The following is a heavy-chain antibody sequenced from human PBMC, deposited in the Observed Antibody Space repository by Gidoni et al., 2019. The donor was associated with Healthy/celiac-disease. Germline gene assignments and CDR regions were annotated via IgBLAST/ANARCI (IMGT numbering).Heavy chain of an antibody. J-gene: IGHJ6*02. Sequence: QVQLVESGGGLVQTGGLLELSWAASGFTFSSYAMHWVRQAPGKGLEWVAVISYDGSNKYYADSVKGRFTISRDNSKNTLYLQMNSLRAEDTAVYYCARDPIPGGMDVWGQGTTVTVSS. CDR1: GFTFSSYA. V-gene: IGHV3-30*04. D-gene: IGHD2-21*01. CDR3: ARDPIPGGMDV. CDR2: ISYDGSNK.